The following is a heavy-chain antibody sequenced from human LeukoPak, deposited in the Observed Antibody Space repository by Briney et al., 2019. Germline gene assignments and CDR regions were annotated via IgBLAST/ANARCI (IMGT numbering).Heavy chain of an antibody. CDR3: ARGRAYDYVWGSYRYTPRFDY. Sequence: PSETLSLTCTVSGGSISSGGYYWSRIRQHPGKGLEWIGYIYYSGSTYYNPSLKSRVTISVDTSKNQFSLKLSSVTAADTAVYYCARGRAYDYVWGSYRYTPRFDYWGQGTLVTVSS. J-gene: IGHJ4*02. CDR2: IYYSGST. CDR1: GGSISSGGYY. D-gene: IGHD3-16*02. V-gene: IGHV4-31*03.